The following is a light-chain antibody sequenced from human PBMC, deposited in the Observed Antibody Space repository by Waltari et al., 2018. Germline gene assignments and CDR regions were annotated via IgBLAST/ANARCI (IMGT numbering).Light chain of an antibody. Sequence: SYELTQPLSVSVALGQTARITCGGNNIGRKAVHWYQQKPGQAPVLVKRPSGIRERFSRSNSGNTATLTISRAQAGDEADYYCQVYDSNTWVFGGGTKLTVL. CDR1: NIGRKA. J-gene: IGLJ3*02. V-gene: IGLV3-9*01. CDR3: QVYDSNTWV.